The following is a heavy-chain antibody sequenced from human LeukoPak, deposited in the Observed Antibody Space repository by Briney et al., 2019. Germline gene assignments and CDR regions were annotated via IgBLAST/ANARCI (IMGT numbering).Heavy chain of an antibody. D-gene: IGHD3-16*01. CDR1: GLTFRSHW. CDR2: IKSGGSEK. Sequence: GGSLRLSCVASGLTFRSHWMSWVRQAPGKGLEWVANIKSGGSEKYYVDSVEGRFTISRDNAKNSLFLQMNSLRAEDTAVYYCARDPAWGALDYWGQGTLVTVSS. V-gene: IGHV3-7*01. CDR3: ARDPAWGALDY. J-gene: IGHJ4*02.